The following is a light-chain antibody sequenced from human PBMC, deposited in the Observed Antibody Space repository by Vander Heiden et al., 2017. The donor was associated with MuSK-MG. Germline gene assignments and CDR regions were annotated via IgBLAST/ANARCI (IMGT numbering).Light chain of an antibody. CDR3: QQRYSTLFT. J-gene: IGKJ3*01. V-gene: IGKV1-39*01. CDR1: QSISSY. CDR2: AAS. Sequence: DIQMTQSPSSLSASVGDRVTITCRASQSISSYLNWYQQKPGKAPKLLIYAASSLQSGVPSRFSGSGSGTDFTLTIISLQPEDFATYYCQQRYSTLFTFGPGTKVDIK.